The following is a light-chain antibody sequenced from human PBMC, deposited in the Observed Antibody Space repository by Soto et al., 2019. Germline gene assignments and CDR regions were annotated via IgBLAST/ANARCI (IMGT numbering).Light chain of an antibody. Sequence: QSALTQPASVSGSPGQSITISCTGTSSDVGDYNYVSWYQQHPGKAPKLMIFDVSNRPSGVSNRFSGSKSGNTASLTISGLQAEDEADYYCSSYTNSSTRVFGTWTKLTVL. V-gene: IGLV2-14*01. J-gene: IGLJ1*01. CDR2: DVS. CDR3: SSYTNSSTRV. CDR1: SSDVGDYNY.